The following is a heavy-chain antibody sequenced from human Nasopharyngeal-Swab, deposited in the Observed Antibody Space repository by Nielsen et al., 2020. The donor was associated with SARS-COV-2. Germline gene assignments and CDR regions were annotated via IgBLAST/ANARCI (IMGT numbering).Heavy chain of an antibody. Sequence: SVKVSCKASGYTFTSYGISWVRQAPGQGLEWMGGIIPIFGTANYAQKFQGRVTITADESTSTAYMELSSLRSEDTAVYYCARDSYGDYEGIFDYWGQGTLVTVSS. D-gene: IGHD4-17*01. V-gene: IGHV1-69*13. CDR1: GYTFTSYG. CDR2: IIPIFGTA. CDR3: ARDSYGDYEGIFDY. J-gene: IGHJ4*02.